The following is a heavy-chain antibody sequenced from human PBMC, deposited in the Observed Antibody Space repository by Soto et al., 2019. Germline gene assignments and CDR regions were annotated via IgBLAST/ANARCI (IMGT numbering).Heavy chain of an antibody. D-gene: IGHD3-22*01. Sequence: ASVKVSCKASGYTFTSYDINWVRQATGQGLEWMGWMNPNSGNTGYAQKFQGRVTMTRNTSISTAYMGLSSLRSEDTAVYYCARLGYYDSSGPVGFDPWGQGTLVTVSS. V-gene: IGHV1-8*01. CDR2: MNPNSGNT. CDR1: GYTFTSYD. CDR3: ARLGYYDSSGPVGFDP. J-gene: IGHJ5*02.